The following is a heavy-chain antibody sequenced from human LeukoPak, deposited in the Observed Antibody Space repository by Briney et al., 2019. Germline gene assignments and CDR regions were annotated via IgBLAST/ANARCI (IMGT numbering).Heavy chain of an antibody. D-gene: IGHD1-26*01. CDR2: ISGSGGYT. Sequence: PGGSLRLSCAASGFTFSNYAMSWVRQAPGKGLEWVSAISGSGGYTYYADSVKGRFTISRDNSKNTLYLQMNSLRAEDTAVYYCARDSYSGSYLFDYWGQGTLVTVSS. J-gene: IGHJ4*02. CDR1: GFTFSNYA. V-gene: IGHV3-23*01. CDR3: ARDSYSGSYLFDY.